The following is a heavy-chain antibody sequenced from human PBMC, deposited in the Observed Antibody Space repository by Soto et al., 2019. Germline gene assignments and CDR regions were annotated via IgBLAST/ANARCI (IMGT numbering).Heavy chain of an antibody. J-gene: IGHJ4*02. CDR3: AKRPASIITFDY. D-gene: IGHD2-2*01. V-gene: IGHV3-23*01. CDR1: GLTFSNYA. Sequence: GGSLRLSCAASGLTFSNYAMSWVRQAPGKGLEWVSTISGNGGSTYYADSVKGRFTISRDNSKNMLFLQINSLRDDDSAVYYCAKRPASIITFDYWGQGPPVTVSS. CDR2: ISGNGGST.